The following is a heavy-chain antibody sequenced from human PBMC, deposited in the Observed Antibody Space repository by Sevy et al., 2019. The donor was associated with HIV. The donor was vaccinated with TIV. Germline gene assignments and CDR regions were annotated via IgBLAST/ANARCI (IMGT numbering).Heavy chain of an antibody. CDR2: FDPEDGET. D-gene: IGHD3-22*01. Sequence: ASVKVSCKVSGYTLTKLSMHWVRQAPGKGLEWMGRFDPEDGETIYAQKFQGRVTMTEDTTTDTAYMELSSLRNEDTAVYYCASAREYYEDSSGYLDYWGQGTLVTVSS. CDR3: ASAREYYEDSSGYLDY. V-gene: IGHV1-24*01. J-gene: IGHJ4*02. CDR1: GYTLTKLS.